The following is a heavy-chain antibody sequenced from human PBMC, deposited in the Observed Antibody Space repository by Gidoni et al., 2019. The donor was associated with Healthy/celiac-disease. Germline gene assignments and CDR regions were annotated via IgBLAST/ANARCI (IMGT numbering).Heavy chain of an antibody. CDR1: GGSISSGSYY. CDR3: ARGLNSWYYFDY. J-gene: IGHJ4*02. CDR2: IYTSGST. D-gene: IGHD6-13*01. Sequence: QVQLQESGPGLVKPSQTLSLTCTVSGGSISSGSYYWSWIRQPAGKGLEWIGRIYTSGSTNYNPSLKSRVTISVDTSKNQFSLKLSSVTAADTAVYYCARGLNSWYYFDYWGQGTLVTVSS. V-gene: IGHV4-61*02.